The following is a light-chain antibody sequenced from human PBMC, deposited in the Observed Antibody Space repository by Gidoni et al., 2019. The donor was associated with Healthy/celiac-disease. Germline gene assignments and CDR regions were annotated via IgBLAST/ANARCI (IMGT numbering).Light chain of an antibody. CDR2: KAS. CDR3: QQYNRPWT. V-gene: IGKV1-5*03. Sequence: DIQMTQSPSTLSASVGDRVTITCRASQSISSWLAWYQQKPGKAPKLLIYKASSLESGVPSRFSGSGSVTEFTLSISSLQPDDFATYYCQQYNRPWTFGQXTKVEIK. J-gene: IGKJ1*01. CDR1: QSISSW.